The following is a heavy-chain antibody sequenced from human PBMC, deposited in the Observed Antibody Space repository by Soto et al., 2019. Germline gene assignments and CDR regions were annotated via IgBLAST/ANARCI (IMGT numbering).Heavy chain of an antibody. V-gene: IGHV4-30-2*01. CDR2: IYHSGST. CDR3: ASHSTYPYYRGGGYFDY. CDR1: GGSISSGGYS. D-gene: IGHD1-26*01. J-gene: IGHJ4*02. Sequence: KPSETLSLTCGVSGGSISSGGYSWSWIRQPPGKGLEWIGYIYHSGSTYYNPSLKSRVTISLDRSKNQFSLNLSSVTAADTAVYYCASHSTYPYYRGGGYFDYWGQGTLVTVSS.